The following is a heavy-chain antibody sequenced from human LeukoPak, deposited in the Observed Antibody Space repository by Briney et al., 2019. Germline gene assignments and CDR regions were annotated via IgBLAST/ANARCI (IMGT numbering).Heavy chain of an antibody. CDR1: GFTFSSYG. V-gene: IGHV3-30*18. J-gene: IGHJ4*02. Sequence: GGSLRLSCAASGFTFSSYGMHWVRQAPGKGLEWVAVISYDGSNKYYADSVKGRFTISRDNSKNTLYLQMNSLRAEDTAVYYCAKDKHYYDSSGYYYDYWGQGNLVTVSS. CDR3: AKDKHYYDSSGYYYDY. D-gene: IGHD3-22*01. CDR2: ISYDGSNK.